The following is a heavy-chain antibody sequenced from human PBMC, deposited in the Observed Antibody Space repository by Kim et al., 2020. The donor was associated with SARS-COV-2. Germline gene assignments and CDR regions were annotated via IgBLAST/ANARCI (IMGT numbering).Heavy chain of an antibody. CDR3: ARHTQGDRGYSGYDRTPRGDARKYNWFDP. CDR2: IYYSGST. CDR1: GGSISSSSYY. Sequence: SETLSLTCTVSGGSISSSSYYWGWIRQPPGKGLEWIGSIYYSGSTYYNPSLKSRVTISVDTSKNQFSLKLSSVTAADTAVYYCARHTQGDRGYSGYDRTPRGDARKYNWFDPWGQGTLVTVSS. D-gene: IGHD5-12*01. V-gene: IGHV4-39*01. J-gene: IGHJ5*02.